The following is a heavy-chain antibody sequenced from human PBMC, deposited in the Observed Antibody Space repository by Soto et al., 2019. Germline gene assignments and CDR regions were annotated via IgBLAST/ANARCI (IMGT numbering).Heavy chain of an antibody. Sequence: EVQLLESGGGLVQPGASLKISCAVSGFTFSSYAMSWVRQAPGKGLEWVSGISGTGRVTNYAESVKGRFTISRDNPKNTLSLERKSLRAEDTAVYYCAKDVHYDIVTGIEYFDHWGQGTLVTVSS. CDR3: AKDVHYDIVTGIEYFDH. CDR2: ISGTGRVT. CDR1: GFTFSSYA. J-gene: IGHJ1*01. D-gene: IGHD3-9*01. V-gene: IGHV3-23*01.